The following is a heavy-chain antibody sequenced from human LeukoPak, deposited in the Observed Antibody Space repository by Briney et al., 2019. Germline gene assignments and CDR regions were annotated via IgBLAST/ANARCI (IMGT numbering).Heavy chain of an antibody. V-gene: IGHV1-18*01. Sequence: ASVKVSCKASGYTFTSYGISWVRQAPGQGLEWMGWISAYNGNTNYARKLQGRVTMTTDTSTSTAYMELRSLRSDDTAAYYCARVASAWNRRATVDYWGQGTLVTVSS. CDR3: ARVASAWNRRATVDY. J-gene: IGHJ4*02. CDR1: GYTFTSYG. D-gene: IGHD1-1*01. CDR2: ISAYNGNT.